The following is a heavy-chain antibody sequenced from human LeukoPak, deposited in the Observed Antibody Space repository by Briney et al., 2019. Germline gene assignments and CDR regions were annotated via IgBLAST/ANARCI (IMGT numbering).Heavy chain of an antibody. CDR1: GFTFSNSA. CDR3: ARGRVWFGELNAFDI. CDR2: INGGGDTT. J-gene: IGHJ3*02. Sequence: GGSLRLSCAASGFTFSNSAMSWVRQAPGKGLEWVSAINGGGDTTEYADSVKGRFTISRDNSKNTLYLQMNSLRAEDTAVYYCARGRVWFGELNAFDIWGQGTMVTVSS. V-gene: IGHV3-23*01. D-gene: IGHD3-10*01.